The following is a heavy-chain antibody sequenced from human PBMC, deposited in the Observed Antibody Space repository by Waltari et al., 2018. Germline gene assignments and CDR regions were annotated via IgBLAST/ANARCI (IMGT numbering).Heavy chain of an antibody. D-gene: IGHD3-22*01. Sequence: EVQLVESGGGLVQPGGSLRLSCAASGFTVSSYSMNWVRQAPGKGLEWVSYISSSSSTIYYADSVKGRFTISRDNAKNSLYLQMNSLRDEDTAVYYCATSHYYDSSGFRTDFQHWGQGTLVTVSS. CDR1: GFTVSSYS. CDR2: ISSSSSTI. CDR3: ATSHYYDSSGFRTDFQH. V-gene: IGHV3-48*02. J-gene: IGHJ1*01.